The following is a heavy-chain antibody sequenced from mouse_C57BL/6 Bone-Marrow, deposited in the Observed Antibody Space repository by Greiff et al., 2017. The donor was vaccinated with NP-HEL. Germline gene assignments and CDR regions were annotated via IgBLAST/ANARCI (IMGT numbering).Heavy chain of an antibody. J-gene: IGHJ3*01. CDR2: INPNNGGT. CDR3: ARADTVVATPCAY. CDR1: GYTFTDYY. Sequence: EVKLQQSGPELVKPGASVKISCKASGYTFTDYYMNWVKQSHGKSLEWIGDINPNNGGTSYNQKFKGKATLNVDKSSSTAYMELRSLTSEDSAVYYCARADTVVATPCAYWGQGTLVTVSA. D-gene: IGHD1-1*01. V-gene: IGHV1-26*01.